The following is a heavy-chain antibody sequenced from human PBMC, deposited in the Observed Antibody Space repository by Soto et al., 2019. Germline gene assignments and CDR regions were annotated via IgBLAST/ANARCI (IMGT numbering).Heavy chain of an antibody. CDR3: ARDQHSSGYYASPVY. CDR1: GYTFTSYY. V-gene: IGHV1-46*01. D-gene: IGHD3-22*01. CDR2: INPSGGST. Sequence: ASVKVSCKASGYTFTSYYMHWVRQAPGQGLEWMGIINPSGGSTSYAQKFQGRVTMTRDTSTSTVYMELSSLRSEDTAVYYCARDQHSSGYYASPVYWGQGTLVTVSS. J-gene: IGHJ4*02.